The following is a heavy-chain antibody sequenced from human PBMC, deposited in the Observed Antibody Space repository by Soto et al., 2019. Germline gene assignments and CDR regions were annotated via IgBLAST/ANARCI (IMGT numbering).Heavy chain of an antibody. Sequence: GGSLRLSCAASGFTFSSYAMHWVRQAPGKGLEWVAVISYDGSNKYYADSVKGRFTISRDNSKNTLYLQMNSLRAEDTAVYYCASGAVVTQYTYYGMDVWGQGPTLTVSS. V-gene: IGHV3-30-3*01. CDR3: ASGAVVTQYTYYGMDV. CDR1: GFTFSSYA. CDR2: ISYDGSNK. D-gene: IGHD2-21*02. J-gene: IGHJ6*02.